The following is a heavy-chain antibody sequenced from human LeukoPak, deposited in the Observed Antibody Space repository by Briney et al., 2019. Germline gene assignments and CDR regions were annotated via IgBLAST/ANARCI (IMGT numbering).Heavy chain of an antibody. CDR1: GFTFSSYW. CDR2: INSDGSST. CDR3: ARVGRELTIDY. J-gene: IGHJ4*02. Sequence: PGGSLRLSCAASGFTFSSYWMHWVRQAPGKGLVWVSRINSDGSSTSYADSVKGRFTISRDNAENTLYLQMNSLRAEDTAVYYCARVGRELTIDYWGQGTLVTVSS. V-gene: IGHV3-74*01. D-gene: IGHD1-26*01.